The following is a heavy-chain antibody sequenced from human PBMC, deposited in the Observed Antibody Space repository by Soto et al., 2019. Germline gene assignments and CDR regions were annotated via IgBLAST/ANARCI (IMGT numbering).Heavy chain of an antibody. V-gene: IGHV3-9*01. J-gene: IGHJ5*02. CDR3: AKAGPRHSTVVPAAMMGWFDP. D-gene: IGHD2-2*01. CDR1: GFTFDDYA. Sequence: EVQLVESGGGLVQPGRSLRLSCAASGFTFDDYAMHWVRQAPGKGLEWVSGISWNSGSIGYADSVKGRFTISRDNAKNSLYLQMNSLRAEDTALYYCAKAGPRHSTVVPAAMMGWFDPWGQGTLVTVSS. CDR2: ISWNSGSI.